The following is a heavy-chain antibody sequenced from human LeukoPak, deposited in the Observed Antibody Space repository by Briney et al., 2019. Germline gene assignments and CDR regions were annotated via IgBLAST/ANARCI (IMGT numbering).Heavy chain of an antibody. V-gene: IGHV1-2*06. J-gene: IGHJ4*02. CDR3: ARVQDNWNDGFDY. D-gene: IGHD1-1*01. CDR1: GGTFSSYA. CDR2: INPNSGGT. Sequence: GSSVKVSCKASGGTFSSYAISWVRQAPGQGLEWMGRINPNSGGTNYAQKFQGRVTMTRDTSISTAYMELSRLRSDDTAVYYCARVQDNWNDGFDYWGQGTLVTVSS.